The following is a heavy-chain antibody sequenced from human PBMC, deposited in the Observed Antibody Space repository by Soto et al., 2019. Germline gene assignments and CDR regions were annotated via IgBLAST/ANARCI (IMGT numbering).Heavy chain of an antibody. V-gene: IGHV2-5*02. Sequence: QITLKESGPTLVKPTQTLTLTCTFSGFSLSTSGVAVGWIRQPPGKALEWLAGIYWDDDKRYNPSLNSRLTITKDTSKNQVVLTMTNMDPVDTATYCCAHIGRWVDTFGIWGQGTMVTVSS. CDR3: AHIGRWVDTFGI. CDR1: GFSLSTSGVA. CDR2: IYWDDDK. J-gene: IGHJ3*02.